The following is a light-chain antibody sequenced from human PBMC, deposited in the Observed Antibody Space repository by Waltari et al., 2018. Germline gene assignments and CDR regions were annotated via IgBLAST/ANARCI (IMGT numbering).Light chain of an antibody. V-gene: IGKV1-17*03. CDR2: GAS. CDR1: HAITSY. Sequence: DIKMTQSPSAMSASVGDRVTITCWGSHAITSYLDWFQQKPGKAPKRLFYGASTLQSGVPSRFSGSRSGTEFTLTISILQPEDVATYCWLQYKSYPFTFGPGTKVDMK. CDR3: LQYKSYPFT. J-gene: IGKJ3*01.